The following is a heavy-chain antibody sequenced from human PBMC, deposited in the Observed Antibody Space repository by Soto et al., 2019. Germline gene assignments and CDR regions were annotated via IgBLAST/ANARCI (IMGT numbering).Heavy chain of an antibody. D-gene: IGHD2-8*01. V-gene: IGHV4-34*01. Sequence: TLSLTCAVYGGSFSGYYWSWIRQPPGKGLEWIGEINHSGSTNYNPSLKSRVTISVDTSKNQFSLKLSSVTAADTAVYYCARGRVVLMVYAYYYYYYGMDVWGQGTTVTVSS. CDR3: ARGRVVLMVYAYYYYYYGMDV. CDR2: INHSGST. J-gene: IGHJ6*02. CDR1: GGSFSGYY.